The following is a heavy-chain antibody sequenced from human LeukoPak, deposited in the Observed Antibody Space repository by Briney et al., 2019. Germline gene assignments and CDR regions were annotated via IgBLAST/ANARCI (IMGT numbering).Heavy chain of an antibody. J-gene: IGHJ4*02. CDR3: AKDITLFGVATXXY. D-gene: IGHD3-3*01. CDR2: ISGSGAST. Sequence: PGGSLRLSCVASGFTFSSYAMSWVRQAPGRGLEWVSAISGSGASTYYSDSVKGRFTISRDNFKNTLYLQMNSLRAEDTAVYYCAKDITLFGVATXXYWGQGTLVTVSS. CDR1: GFTFSSYA. V-gene: IGHV3-23*01.